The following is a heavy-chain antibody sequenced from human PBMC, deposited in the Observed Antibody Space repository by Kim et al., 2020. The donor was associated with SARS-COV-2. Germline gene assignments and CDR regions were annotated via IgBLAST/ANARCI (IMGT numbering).Heavy chain of an antibody. D-gene: IGHD3-10*02. CDR1: GGSISSYY. CDR3: ARYKGVTMFRAPYYYYYVMDV. J-gene: IGHJ6*02. Sequence: SETLSLTCTVSGGSISSYYWSWIRQPPGKGLEWIGYIYYSGSTNYNPSLKSRVTISVDTSKNQFSLKLSSVTAADTAVYYCARYKGVTMFRAPYYYYYVMDVWGQGTTVTVSS. CDR2: IYYSGST. V-gene: IGHV4-59*01.